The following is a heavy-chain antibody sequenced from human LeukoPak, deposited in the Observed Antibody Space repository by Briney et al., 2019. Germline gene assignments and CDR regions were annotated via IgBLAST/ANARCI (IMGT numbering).Heavy chain of an antibody. Sequence: SETLSLTCTVSGGSINSGGCYWSWIRQHPGKGLEWIGYIYYSGSTYYNPSLKSRVTISVDTSKNQFSLKLSSVTAADTAVYYCARARYYDNSTDGGDFDYWGQGTLVTVSS. D-gene: IGHD3-9*01. CDR3: ARARYYDNSTDGGDFDY. CDR2: IYYSGST. CDR1: GGSINSGGCY. V-gene: IGHV4-31*03. J-gene: IGHJ4*02.